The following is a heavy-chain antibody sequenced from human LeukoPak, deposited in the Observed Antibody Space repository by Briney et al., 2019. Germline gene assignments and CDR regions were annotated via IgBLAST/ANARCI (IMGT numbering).Heavy chain of an antibody. D-gene: IGHD3-9*01. CDR2: INSDGSST. CDR3: AREGILTGYLMDV. CDR1: GFTFSSYW. Sequence: GGSLRLSCAASGFTFSSYWMHWVRQAPGKGLVWVSRINSDGSSTSYADSAKGRFTISRDNAKNTLYLQMSSLRAEDTAVYYCAREGILTGYLMDVWGKGTTVTVSS. J-gene: IGHJ6*03. V-gene: IGHV3-74*01.